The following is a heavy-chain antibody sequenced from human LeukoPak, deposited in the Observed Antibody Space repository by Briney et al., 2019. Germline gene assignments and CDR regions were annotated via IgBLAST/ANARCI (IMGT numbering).Heavy chain of an antibody. Sequence: PGGSLRLSCAASGFTFSSYGMHWVRQAPGKGLEWVAFIRYDGSNKYYADSVKGRFTISRDNSKNTLYLQMNSLRAEDTAVYYCARVLSGSYSNYFDYWGQGTLVTVSS. J-gene: IGHJ4*02. D-gene: IGHD1-26*01. CDR1: GFTFSSYG. CDR2: IRYDGSNK. CDR3: ARVLSGSYSNYFDY. V-gene: IGHV3-30*02.